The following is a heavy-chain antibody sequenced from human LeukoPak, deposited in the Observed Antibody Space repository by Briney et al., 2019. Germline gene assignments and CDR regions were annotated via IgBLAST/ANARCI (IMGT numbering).Heavy chain of an antibody. CDR3: ARSPQLVDIVDPSPYYFDY. J-gene: IGHJ4*02. Sequence: ASVKVSCKASGYSFTTFGITWVRQAPGQGLEWMAWLSAHIGDTNYSQKFQGRVTVTSDTSTSTAYMELRSLKSDDTAVYFCARSPQLVDIVDPSPYYFDYWGQGTLVTVSS. V-gene: IGHV1-18*01. CDR1: GYSFTTFG. D-gene: IGHD5-12*01. CDR2: LSAHIGDT.